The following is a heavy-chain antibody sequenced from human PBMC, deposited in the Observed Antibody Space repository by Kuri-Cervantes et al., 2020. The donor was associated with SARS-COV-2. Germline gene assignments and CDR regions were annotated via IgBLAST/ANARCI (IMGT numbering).Heavy chain of an antibody. Sequence: GESLKISCAASGFTFSSYGMHWVRQAPGKGLEWVAVIPYDGSNKYYADSVKGRFTISRDNSKNTLYLQMNSLRAEDTAVYYCAKDHWDDYWGQGTLVTVSS. D-gene: IGHD7-27*01. CDR2: IPYDGSNK. V-gene: IGHV3-30*18. CDR3: AKDHWDDY. J-gene: IGHJ4*02. CDR1: GFTFSSYG.